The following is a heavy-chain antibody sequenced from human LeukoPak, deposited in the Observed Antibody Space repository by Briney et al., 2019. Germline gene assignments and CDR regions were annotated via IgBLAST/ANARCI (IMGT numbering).Heavy chain of an antibody. CDR2: ISYDGSNK. CDR1: GFTFSSYG. V-gene: IGHV3-30*18. J-gene: IGHJ4*02. Sequence: GGSLRLSCAASGFTFSSYGMHWVRQAPGKGLEWVAVISYDGSNKYYADSVKGRFTISRDNSKNPLYLQMNSLRAEDTAVYYCAKEIIRLGELSPYFDYWGQGTLVTVSS. CDR3: AKEIIRLGELSPYFDY. D-gene: IGHD3-16*02.